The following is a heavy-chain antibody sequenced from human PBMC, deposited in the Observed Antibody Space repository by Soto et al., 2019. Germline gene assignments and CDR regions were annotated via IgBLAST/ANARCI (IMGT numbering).Heavy chain of an antibody. V-gene: IGHV4-31*03. D-gene: IGHD6-6*01. J-gene: IGHJ3*02. CDR3: ATSIAALADAFDI. CDR2: IYYSGST. Sequence: QVQLQESGPGLVKPSQTLSLTCTVSGGSISSGGYYWSWIRQHPGKGLEWIGYIYYSGSTYYNPSLKSRVTISVDTSKNQFSRKLSSVTAADTAVYYCATSIAALADAFDIWGQGTMVTVSS. CDR1: GGSISSGGYY.